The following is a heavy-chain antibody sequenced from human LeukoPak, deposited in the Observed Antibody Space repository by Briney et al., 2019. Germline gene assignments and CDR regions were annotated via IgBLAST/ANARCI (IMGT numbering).Heavy chain of an antibody. J-gene: IGHJ5*02. CDR3: ARLELPEGFWFDP. CDR1: GYTFTSYD. D-gene: IGHD1-7*01. V-gene: IGHV1-2*02. Sequence: GASVKVSCKASGYTFTSYDINWVRQATGQGLEWMGWINPNSGGTNYAQKFQGRVTMTRDTSISTAYMELSRLRSDDTAVYYCARLELPEGFWFDPWGQGTLVTVSS. CDR2: INPNSGGT.